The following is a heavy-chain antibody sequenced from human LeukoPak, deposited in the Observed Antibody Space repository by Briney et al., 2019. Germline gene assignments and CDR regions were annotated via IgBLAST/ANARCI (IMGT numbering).Heavy chain of an antibody. D-gene: IGHD5-18*01. J-gene: IGHJ4*02. CDR3: SKEVDTAMVNTGGYFDY. CDR1: GFIFDDYT. CDR2: VSWDGGRT. V-gene: IGHV3-43*01. Sequence: PGGSLRLSCAASGFIFDDYTLHWVRQAPGRGVEWVSLVSWDGGRTYYADSVKGRFTISRDNSKNSLYLQMNSLRTEDTAFYYCSKEVDTAMVNTGGYFDYWGQGTLVTVSS.